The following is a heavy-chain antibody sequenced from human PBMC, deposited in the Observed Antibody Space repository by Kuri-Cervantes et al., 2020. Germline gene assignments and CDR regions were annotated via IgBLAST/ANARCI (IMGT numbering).Heavy chain of an antibody. Sequence: ASVKVSCKASGYTFTSYYIHWVRQAPGQGLEWMGTINPSGGSTSYIQKFQGRVTMTTDTSTSTAYMELRSLRSDDTALYYCARDCRPSRAPSNDAFDIWGQGTMVTVSS. CDR1: GYTFTSYY. CDR2: INPSGGST. D-gene: IGHD5-24*01. J-gene: IGHJ3*02. V-gene: IGHV1-46*01. CDR3: ARDCRPSRAPSNDAFDI.